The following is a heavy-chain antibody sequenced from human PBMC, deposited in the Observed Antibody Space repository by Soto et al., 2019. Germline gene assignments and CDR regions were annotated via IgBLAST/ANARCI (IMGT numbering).Heavy chain of an antibody. V-gene: IGHV3-33*01. CDR1: GFTFSSYG. J-gene: IGHJ6*02. D-gene: IGHD2-2*01. CDR3: ARDDGIVLVPAASYYYYYYGMDV. Sequence: QVQLVESGGGVVQPGRSLRLSCAASGFTFSSYGMHWVRQAPGKGLEWVAGIWYDGSNKYYADSVKGRFTISRDNSKNTLYLQMNSLRAEDTAVYYCARDDGIVLVPAASYYYYYYGMDVWGQGTTVTVSS. CDR2: IWYDGSNK.